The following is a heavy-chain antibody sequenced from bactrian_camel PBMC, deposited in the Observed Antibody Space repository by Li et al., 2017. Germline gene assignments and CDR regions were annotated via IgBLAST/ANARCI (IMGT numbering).Heavy chain of an antibody. CDR1: GFRFDGSD. CDR3: AAKFTGACALTGDYNY. J-gene: IGHJ4*01. CDR2: TTSDSST. D-gene: IGHD7*01. Sequence: HVQLVESGGRSVQPGGSLTLSCTASGFRFDGSDWGWYRQGAGRKCEVVSRTTSDSSTDYAGSVKGRFTISQDNAKNTVYLQMNSLKPEDTAMYYCAAKFTGACALTGDYNYWGRGTQVTVS. V-gene: IGHV3S53*01.